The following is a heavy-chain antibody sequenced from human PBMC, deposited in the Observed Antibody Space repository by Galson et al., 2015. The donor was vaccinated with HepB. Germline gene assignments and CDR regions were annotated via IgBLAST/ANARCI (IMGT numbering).Heavy chain of an antibody. CDR3: AKLPGELLAVGAIWFDP. Sequence: SLRLSCAASGFTFSSYAMSWVRQAPGKGLEWVSAISGSGGSTYYADSVKGRFTISRDNSKNTLYLQMNSLRAEDTAVYYCAKLPGELLAVGAIWFDPWGQGTLVTVSS. V-gene: IGHV3-23*01. J-gene: IGHJ5*02. D-gene: IGHD1-26*01. CDR2: ISGSGGST. CDR1: GFTFSSYA.